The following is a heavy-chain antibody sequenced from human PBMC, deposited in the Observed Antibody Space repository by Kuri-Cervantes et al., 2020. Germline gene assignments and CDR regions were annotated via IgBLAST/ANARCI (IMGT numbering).Heavy chain of an antibody. J-gene: IGHJ6*02. D-gene: IGHD5-18*01. CDR1: GFTFSSYA. V-gene: IGHV3-23*01. CDR3: AKGADTAMVQGSGMDV. CDR2: ISGSGGST. Sequence: GESLKISCASSGFTFSSYAMSWGREAPGKGLEWVSAISGSGGSTYYADSVKGRFTISRDNSKNTLYPQMNSLRDEATAVYYCAKGADTAMVQGSGMDVWGQGTTVTVSS.